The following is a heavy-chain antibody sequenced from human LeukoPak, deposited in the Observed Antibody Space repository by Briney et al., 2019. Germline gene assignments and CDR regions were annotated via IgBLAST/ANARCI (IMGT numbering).Heavy chain of an antibody. CDR1: GYTFTNYA. CDR2: INTGNGIT. CDR3: AREGSSGSYFDY. Sequence: ASVKVSCKASGYTFTNYAMHWVRQAPGQRLEWMGWINTGNGITKYSQKFQGRVTITRDTSASTAHMEPSSLRSEDTAVYYCAREGSSGSYFDYWGQGTLVTVSS. D-gene: IGHD1-26*01. J-gene: IGHJ4*02. V-gene: IGHV1-3*04.